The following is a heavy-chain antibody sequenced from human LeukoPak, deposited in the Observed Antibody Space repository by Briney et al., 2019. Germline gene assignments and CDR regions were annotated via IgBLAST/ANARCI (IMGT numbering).Heavy chain of an antibody. J-gene: IGHJ5*02. V-gene: IGHV1-2*02. Sequence: ASVKVSCKASGYTFTGYYMHWVRQAPGQGLERMGWINPNSGGTSYAQKFQGRVTMTRDTSISTAYMELSRLRSDDTAVYYCARDRGTTVTTYWFDPWGQGTLVTVSS. D-gene: IGHD4-17*01. CDR2: INPNSGGT. CDR1: GYTFTGYY. CDR3: ARDRGTTVTTYWFDP.